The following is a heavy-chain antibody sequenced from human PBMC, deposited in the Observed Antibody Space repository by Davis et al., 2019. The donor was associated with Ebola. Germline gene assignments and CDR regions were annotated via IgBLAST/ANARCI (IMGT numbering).Heavy chain of an antibody. CDR3: TFGHYSNFEDH. V-gene: IGHV3-23*01. Sequence: PGGSLRLSCAASGFTFSSYAMSWVRQAPGKGLEWVSTISGSGGSTYYADSVKGRFTISRDNAKNSVFLQMDSLRVEDTAVYYCTFGHYSNFEDHWGQGTLVTVSS. CDR2: ISGSGGST. D-gene: IGHD4-11*01. J-gene: IGHJ4*02. CDR1: GFTFSSYA.